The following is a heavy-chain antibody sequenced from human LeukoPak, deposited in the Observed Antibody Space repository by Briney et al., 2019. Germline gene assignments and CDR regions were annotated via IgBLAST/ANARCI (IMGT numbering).Heavy chain of an antibody. V-gene: IGHV3-21*01. CDR3: ARDHDFWSGYYNWFDP. CDR1: GFTFSSYS. D-gene: IGHD3-3*01. CDR2: ISSSSRYI. Sequence: GGSLRLSCAASGFTFSSYSMNWVRQAPGKGLEWVSSISSSSRYIYYADSVKGRFTISRDNAKNSLYLQMNSLRAEDAAVYYCARDHDFWSGYYNWFDPWGQGTLVTVSS. J-gene: IGHJ5*02.